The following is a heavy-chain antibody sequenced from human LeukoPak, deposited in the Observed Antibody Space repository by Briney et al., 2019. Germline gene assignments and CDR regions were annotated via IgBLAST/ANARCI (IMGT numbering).Heavy chain of an antibody. J-gene: IGHJ4*02. CDR3: GAVIAAAGIFDY. Sequence: GGSLRLSCAASGFTFSSYSMNWVRQAPGKGLEWVASISSSSSYIYYADSVKGRFTISRDNAKISRYLQMNSLRAEDTAVYYCGAVIAAAGIFDYWGQGTLVTVSS. CDR2: ISSSSSYI. D-gene: IGHD6-13*01. V-gene: IGHV3-21*01. CDR1: GFTFSSYS.